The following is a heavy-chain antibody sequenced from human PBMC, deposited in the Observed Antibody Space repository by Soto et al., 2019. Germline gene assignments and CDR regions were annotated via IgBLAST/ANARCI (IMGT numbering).Heavy chain of an antibody. CDR2: INPNSGGT. J-gene: IGHJ3*02. V-gene: IGHV1-2*04. D-gene: IGHD6-13*01. CDR1: GYTFTGYY. Sequence: QVQLVQSGAEVKKPGASVKVSCKASGYTFTGYYMHWVRQAPGQGLEWMGWINPNSGGTNYAQKFQGWVTMTRDTSISTAYMELSRLRSDDTAVYYCARDKGGEKQLVDAFDIWGQGTMVTVSS. CDR3: ARDKGGEKQLVDAFDI.